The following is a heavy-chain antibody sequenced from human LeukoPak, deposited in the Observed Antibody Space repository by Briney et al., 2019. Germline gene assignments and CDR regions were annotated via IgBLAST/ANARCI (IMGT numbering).Heavy chain of an antibody. CDR1: GGSISNFY. V-gene: IGHV4-4*07. J-gene: IGHJ3*02. CDR3: ARDHSGSGGHNNDAFDI. CDR2: VHASGSS. Sequence: SETLSLTCGVSGGSISNFYWNWIRPPAGMGLEWIGRVHASGSSRYKPSFAGRVSMSADESENQVSLTVASVTGADTAGYFCARDHSGSGGHNNDAFDIWGQGTMVTVSS. D-gene: IGHD1/OR15-1a*01.